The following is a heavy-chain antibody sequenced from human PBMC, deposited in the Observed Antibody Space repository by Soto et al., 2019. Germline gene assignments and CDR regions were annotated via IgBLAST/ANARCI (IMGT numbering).Heavy chain of an antibody. V-gene: IGHV3-23*01. CDR3: AKPLDIDYGDYVSHYYYGMDV. CDR2: ISGSGGST. Sequence: GGSLRLSCAASGFTFSSYAMSWVRQAPGKGLEWVSAISGSGGSTYYADSVKGRFTISRDNSKNTLYLQMNSLRAEDTAVYYCAKPLDIDYGDYVSHYYYGMDVWGQGTTVTVSS. D-gene: IGHD4-17*01. CDR1: GFTFSSYA. J-gene: IGHJ6*02.